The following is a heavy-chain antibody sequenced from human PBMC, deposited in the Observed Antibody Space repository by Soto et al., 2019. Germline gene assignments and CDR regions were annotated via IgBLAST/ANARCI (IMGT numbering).Heavy chain of an antibody. CDR3: ARDQNGSGNYYTRYFDY. D-gene: IGHD3-10*01. CDR1: GYTFNIYD. V-gene: IGHV1-8*01. CDR2: MNPNSGNT. J-gene: IGHJ4*02. Sequence: GASVKASCKASGYTFNIYDIYWVRQATGKGLEWMGWMNPNSGNTGYAQKFQGRVTMTSNTSISTAYMELSSLRSEDTAVYYCARDQNGSGNYYTRYFDYWGQGTLVTVSS.